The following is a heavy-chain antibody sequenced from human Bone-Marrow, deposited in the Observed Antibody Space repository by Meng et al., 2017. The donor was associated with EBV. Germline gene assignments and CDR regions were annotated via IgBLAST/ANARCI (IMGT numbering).Heavy chain of an antibody. V-gene: IGHV1-69*01. CDR2: IIPIFGTA. CDR1: GGTLSSYA. Sequence: QVLLVHVGAAVKNHRCSVKVSSKDSGGTLSSYAISWVRQDPGQGLEWMGGIIPIFGTANYAQKFQGRVTITADESTSTAYMELSSLRSEDTAVYYCARGAKGVINNWFDPWGQGTLVTVSS. J-gene: IGHJ5*02. D-gene: IGHD3-10*01. CDR3: ARGAKGVINNWFDP.